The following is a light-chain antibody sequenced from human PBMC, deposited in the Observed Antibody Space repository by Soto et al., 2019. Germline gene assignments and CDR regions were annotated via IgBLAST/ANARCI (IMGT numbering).Light chain of an antibody. J-gene: IGKJ1*01. CDR2: DAS. CDR1: QSVSSY. V-gene: IGKV3-20*01. Sequence: EIVITQSPGTLSLSPGERATLSCRASQSVSSYLAWYQQKPGQAPRLLISDASDRATGIPDRFSGSGSGTDFTLSISRLAPEDFAVYYCQQYEDSPVTFGQGTKVDIK. CDR3: QQYEDSPVT.